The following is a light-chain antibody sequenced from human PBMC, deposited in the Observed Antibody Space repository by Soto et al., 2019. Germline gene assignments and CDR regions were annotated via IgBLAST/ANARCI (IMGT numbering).Light chain of an antibody. V-gene: IGKV3-20*01. J-gene: IGKJ4*01. CDR1: QSVTSLY. CDR2: GAS. CDR3: QCYSGSQT. Sequence: EIALTQSPGTLSLSPGERATLSCRASQSVTSLYLSWYQQKPGQATLLLIYGASSRATGIPGRFSGSGCGTDFTLTISRLEPEYFAEYYWQCYSGSQTFGGGTKVEIK.